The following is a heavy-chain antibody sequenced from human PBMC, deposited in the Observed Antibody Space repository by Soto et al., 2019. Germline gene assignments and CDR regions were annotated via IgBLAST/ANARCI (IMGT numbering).Heavy chain of an antibody. J-gene: IGHJ4*02. D-gene: IGHD3-22*01. CDR3: ARGYYDSSGHLRR. CDR1: CGSFSGYY. Sequence: SDTLSLTCAVYCGSFSGYYWSWIRQPPGKGLEWIGEINHSGSTNYNPSLKSRVTISVDTSKNQFSLKLSSVTAADTAVYYCARGYYDSSGHLRRWGQGTLVTVSS. V-gene: IGHV4-34*01. CDR2: INHSGST.